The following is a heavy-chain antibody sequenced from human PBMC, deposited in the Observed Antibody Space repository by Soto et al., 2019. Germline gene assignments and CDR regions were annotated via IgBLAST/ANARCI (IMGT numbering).Heavy chain of an antibody. J-gene: IGHJ4*02. D-gene: IGHD6-13*01. CDR1: GFTFSSYS. CDR2: ISSSSSTI. Sequence: GGSLRLSCAASGFTFSSYSMNWVRQAPGKGLEWVSYISSSSSTIYYADSVKGRFTISRDNAKNSLYLQMNSLRAEDPALYSCARESAAAVDYWGQGTLVTVSS. V-gene: IGHV3-48*01. CDR3: ARESAAAVDY.